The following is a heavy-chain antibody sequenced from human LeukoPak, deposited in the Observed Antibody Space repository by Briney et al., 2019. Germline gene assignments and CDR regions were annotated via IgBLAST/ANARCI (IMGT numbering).Heavy chain of an antibody. CDR1: GFTFSSYG. V-gene: IGHV3-30*18. CDR2: ISYDGNNK. Sequence: GRSLRLSCAASGFTFSSYGMHWVRQAPGKWLEWVAAISYDGNNKYYTDSVKGRLTISRDNSKNTLYVQMNSLRAEDTAVYYCAKDGVEQWLAYYFDYWGQGTLVTVSS. CDR3: AKDGVEQWLAYYFDY. J-gene: IGHJ4*02. D-gene: IGHD6-19*01.